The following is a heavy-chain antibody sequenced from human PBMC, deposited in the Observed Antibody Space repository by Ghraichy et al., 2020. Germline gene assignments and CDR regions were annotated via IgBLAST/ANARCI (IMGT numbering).Heavy chain of an antibody. J-gene: IGHJ4*02. CDR1: GGSFSGYY. CDR3: ARGYHDYVWGSYRKRRYLDC. CDR2: INHSGST. V-gene: IGHV4-34*01. Sequence: SETLSLTCAVYGGSFSGYYWSWIRQPPGKGLEWIGEINHSGSTNYNPSLKSRVTISVDTSKNQFSLKLSSVTAADTAVYYCARGYHDYVWGSYRKRRYLDCWGQGSLVTVSS. D-gene: IGHD3-16*02.